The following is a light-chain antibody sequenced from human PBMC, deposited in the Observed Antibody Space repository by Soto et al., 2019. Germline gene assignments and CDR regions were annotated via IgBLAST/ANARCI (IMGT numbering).Light chain of an antibody. CDR1: SSDIGGYNY. J-gene: IGLJ2*01. CDR3: SSHSGSTTHIL. CDR2: DVT. V-gene: IGLV2-14*01. Sequence: QSVLTQPASVSGSPGQSITISCTGSSSDIGGYNYVSWYQQHPGKAPKLIIYDVTYRPSGLSYRFSASKSGSTASLTISGLQPEDEADYYCSSHSGSTTHILFGGGTKLTLL.